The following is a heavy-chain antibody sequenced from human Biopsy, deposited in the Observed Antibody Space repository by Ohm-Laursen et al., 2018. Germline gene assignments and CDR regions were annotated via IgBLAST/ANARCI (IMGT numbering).Heavy chain of an antibody. V-gene: IGHV3-11*04. CDR1: GFTFSDYY. Sequence: SLRLSCSASGFTFSDYYMSWIRQAPGKGLKCVSYISSRTNTIYYADSVKGRFTISRDNAKNTLYLQMNSLRVEDTAVYYCARGPSGVATIGRGQGTLVTVSS. CDR2: ISSRTNTI. CDR3: ARGPSGVATIG. D-gene: IGHD5-24*01. J-gene: IGHJ4*02.